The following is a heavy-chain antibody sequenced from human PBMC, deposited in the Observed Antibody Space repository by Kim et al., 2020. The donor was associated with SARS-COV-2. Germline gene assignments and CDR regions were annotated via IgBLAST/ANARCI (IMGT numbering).Heavy chain of an antibody. Sequence: GKGREWDEGRRGSGTITNYADSVEGRFTISRDTSKNALFLQMNSLRVEETDVYYCVRKASYWNDGPLDYWGQG. CDR2: RRGSGTIT. J-gene: IGHJ4*02. CDR3: VRKASYWNDGPLDY. V-gene: IGHV3-23*01. D-gene: IGHD1-1*01.